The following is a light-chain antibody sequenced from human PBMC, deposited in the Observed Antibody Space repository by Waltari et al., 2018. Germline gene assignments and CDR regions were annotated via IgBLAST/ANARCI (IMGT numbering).Light chain of an antibody. V-gene: IGKV3-11*01. CDR2: DAS. J-gene: IGKJ4*01. CDR1: QSIDTS. CDR3: QQGVT. Sequence: VLTQSPATLSLSPGERATLSCRASQSIDTSLGRYQQIPGQAPRLLIYDASNRATGIPPRFSGSGSGTDFSLTISSLDPEDFAVYYCQQGVTFGGGTRVEIK.